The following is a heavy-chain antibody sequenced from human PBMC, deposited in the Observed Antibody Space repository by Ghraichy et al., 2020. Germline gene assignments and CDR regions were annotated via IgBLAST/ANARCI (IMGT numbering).Heavy chain of an antibody. Sequence: ASVKVSCKASGYTFTSYGISWVRQAPGQGLEWMGWISAYNGNTNYAQKLQGRVTMTTDTSTSTAYMELRSLRSDDTAVYYCARVLEGSGSPGGDYYYMDVWGKGTTVTVSS. J-gene: IGHJ6*03. D-gene: IGHD3-10*01. CDR3: ARVLEGSGSPGGDYYYMDV. CDR2: ISAYNGNT. CDR1: GYTFTSYG. V-gene: IGHV1-18*01.